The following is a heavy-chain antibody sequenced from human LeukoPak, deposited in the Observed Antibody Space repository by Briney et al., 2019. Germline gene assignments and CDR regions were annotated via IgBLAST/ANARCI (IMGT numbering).Heavy chain of an antibody. CDR3: ARAYFTVTSPFDY. Sequence: GGSLRLSCAASGFTFSDYYMSWVRQAPGKGLEWVSYISSSGSTIYYADSVKGRFTISRDNAKNSLYLQMNSLRAEDTAVYYCARAYFTVTSPFDYWGQGTLVTVSS. D-gene: IGHD4-17*01. J-gene: IGHJ4*02. CDR1: GFTFSDYY. V-gene: IGHV3-11*01. CDR2: ISSSGSTI.